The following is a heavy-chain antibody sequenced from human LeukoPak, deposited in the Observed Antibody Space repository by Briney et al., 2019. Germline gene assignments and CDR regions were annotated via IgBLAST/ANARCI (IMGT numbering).Heavy chain of an antibody. V-gene: IGHV3-66*04. CDR3: ARLRRSSWYHEYFQH. CDR2: IYSGGST. CDR1: GFTVSSNY. D-gene: IGHD6-13*01. J-gene: IGHJ1*01. Sequence: GGSLRLSCAASGFTVSSNYISWVRQAPGKGLEWVSVIYSGGSTYYADSVKGRFTISRDNSKNTLYLQMNSLRAEDTAVYYCARLRRSSWYHEYFQHWGQGTLVTVSS.